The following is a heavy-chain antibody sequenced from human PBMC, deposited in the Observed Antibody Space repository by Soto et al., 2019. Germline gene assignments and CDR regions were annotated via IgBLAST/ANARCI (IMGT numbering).Heavy chain of an antibody. CDR2: INHSGST. CDR1: GGSFSGYY. V-gene: IGHV4-34*01. CDR3: ASGFSPNPNYYYYGMDV. Sequence: QVQLQQWGAGLLKPSETLSLTCAVYGGSFSGYYWSWIRQPPGKGLEWIGEINHSGSTNYNPSLKRRVNISVDTSKNQFSLKLSSVTAADTAVYYCASGFSPNPNYYYYGMDVWGQGTTVTVSS. J-gene: IGHJ6*02. D-gene: IGHD7-27*01.